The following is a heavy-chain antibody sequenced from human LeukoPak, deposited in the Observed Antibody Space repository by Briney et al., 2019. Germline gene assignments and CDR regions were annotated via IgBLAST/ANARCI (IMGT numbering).Heavy chain of an antibody. V-gene: IGHV3-66*01. D-gene: IGHD3-3*02. CDR2: MYSGGST. J-gene: IGHJ4*02. CDR1: GFSVKSYY. CDR3: ASVLTL. Sequence: GGFLRLSCAASGFSVKSYYMSWVRQAPGKGLEWVSVMYSGGSTYYADSVMGRFTISRDISKNTVDLQMNSLRVEDTAVYYCASVLTLGGQGTPVTVSS.